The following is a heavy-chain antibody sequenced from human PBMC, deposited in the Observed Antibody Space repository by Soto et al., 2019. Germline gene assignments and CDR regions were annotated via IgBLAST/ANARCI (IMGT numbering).Heavy chain of an antibody. V-gene: IGHV3-33*01. CDR1: GFTFSSYG. D-gene: IGHD6-13*01. Sequence: PGGSLRLSCAASGFTFSSYGMHWVRQAPGKGLEWVAVIWYDGGNKYYADSVKGRFTISRDNSKNTLYLQMNSLRAEDTAVYYCVLWRIAAAGISSGMDVWGQGTTVTVSS. CDR2: IWYDGGNK. J-gene: IGHJ6*02. CDR3: VLWRIAAAGISSGMDV.